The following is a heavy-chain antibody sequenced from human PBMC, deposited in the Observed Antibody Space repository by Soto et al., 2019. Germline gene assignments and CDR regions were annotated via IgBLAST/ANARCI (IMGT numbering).Heavy chain of an antibody. V-gene: IGHV1-3*05. CDR3: ARLRRTIFGVARYGMDV. CDR2: INAGNGNT. Sequence: QVQLVQSGAEEKKPGASVKVSCKASGYTFTSYAMHWVRQAPGQRLEWMGWINAGNGNTKYSQKFQGRVTITRDTSASTAYMELSSLRSEDTAVYYCARLRRTIFGVARYGMDVCGQGTTVPVSS. J-gene: IGHJ6*02. CDR1: GYTFTSYA. D-gene: IGHD3-3*01.